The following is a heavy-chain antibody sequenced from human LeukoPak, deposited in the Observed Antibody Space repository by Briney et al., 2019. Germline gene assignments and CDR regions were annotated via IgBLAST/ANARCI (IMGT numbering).Heavy chain of an antibody. V-gene: IGHV4-34*01. CDR1: GGSFSGYY. D-gene: IGHD6-19*01. CDR2: INHSGST. Sequence: PSETLSLTCAVYGGSFSGYYWSWLRQPPGKGLEWIGEINHSGSTNYNPSLKSRVTISVDTSKNQFSLKLSSVTAADTAVYYCARRPRYSSGWYGGRGGYYYYGMDVWGQGTTVTVSS. CDR3: ARRPRYSSGWYGGRGGYYYYGMDV. J-gene: IGHJ6*02.